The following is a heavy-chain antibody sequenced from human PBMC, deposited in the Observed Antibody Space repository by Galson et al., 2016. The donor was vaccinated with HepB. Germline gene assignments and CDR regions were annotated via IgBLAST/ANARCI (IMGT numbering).Heavy chain of an antibody. Sequence: QSGAEVKKLGESLKISCKGSGYIFTTYWIRWVRQMPGKGLEWMGIIYPGDSDTRYSPSFQGQATISADKSISTVYLQWSSLKASDSATYYCARRTLGYCSGGSCRYFEHWGQGSLVIVSS. V-gene: IGHV5-51*01. D-gene: IGHD2-15*01. CDR1: GYIFTTYW. CDR3: ARRTLGYCSGGSCRYFEH. J-gene: IGHJ4*02. CDR2: IYPGDSDT.